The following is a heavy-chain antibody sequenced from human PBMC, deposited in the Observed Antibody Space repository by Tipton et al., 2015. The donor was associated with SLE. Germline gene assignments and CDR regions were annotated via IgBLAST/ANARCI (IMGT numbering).Heavy chain of an antibody. CDR3: ARSRYGSFDY. CDR1: GYTFSSYG. D-gene: IGHD5-18*01. V-gene: IGHV1-2*02. CDR2: IIPNSGTT. J-gene: IGHJ4*02. Sequence: QVQLVQSGVEVKKPGASVKVSCKASGYTFSSYGLSWVRQAPGQGLEWMGWIIPNSGTTNYAQKFQGRVTMTRDASISTAFMELSGLRSDDTAVYYCARSRYGSFDYWGQGTLVTVSS.